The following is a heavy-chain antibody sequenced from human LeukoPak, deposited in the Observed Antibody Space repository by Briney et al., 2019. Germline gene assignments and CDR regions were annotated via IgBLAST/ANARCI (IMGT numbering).Heavy chain of an antibody. V-gene: IGHV4-34*01. J-gene: IGHJ5*02. D-gene: IGHD6-13*01. CDR1: GGSFSGYY. CDR2: INHSGST. Sequence: NPSETLSLTCAVYGGSFSGYYWSWIRQPPGKGLEWTGEINHSGSTNYNPSLKSRVTISVDTSKNQFSLKLSSVTAADTAVYYCARRRGSLSSSYSRGWFDPWGQGTLVTVSS. CDR3: ARRRGSLSSSYSRGWFDP.